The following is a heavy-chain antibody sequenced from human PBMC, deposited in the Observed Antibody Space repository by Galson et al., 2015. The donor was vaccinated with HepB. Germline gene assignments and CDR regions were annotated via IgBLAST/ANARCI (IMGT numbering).Heavy chain of an antibody. CDR3: AKDDRGSYK. CDR1: GFTFSSYG. J-gene: IGHJ4*02. D-gene: IGHD1-26*01. CDR2: ISYDGSNK. Sequence: ALRLSCAASGFTFSSYGMHWVRQAPGKGLEWVAVISYDGSNKYYADSVKGRFTISRDNSKNTLYLQMNSLRAEDTAVYYCAKDDRGSYKWGQGTLVTVSS. V-gene: IGHV3-30*18.